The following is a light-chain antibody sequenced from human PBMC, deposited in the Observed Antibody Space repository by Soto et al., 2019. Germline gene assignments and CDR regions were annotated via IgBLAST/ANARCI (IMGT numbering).Light chain of an antibody. J-gene: IGKJ5*01. Sequence: EIVLTQSPGTLSLSPGERATLSCRASQSVSSSYLAWYQQKPCQAPRLLIYGASSRATGIPDRFSGSGSGTDFTLTISRLEPDDFVLYYWQQYGSSPRTFGQGTRLEI. CDR3: QQYGSSPRT. V-gene: IGKV3-20*01. CDR1: QSVSSSY. CDR2: GAS.